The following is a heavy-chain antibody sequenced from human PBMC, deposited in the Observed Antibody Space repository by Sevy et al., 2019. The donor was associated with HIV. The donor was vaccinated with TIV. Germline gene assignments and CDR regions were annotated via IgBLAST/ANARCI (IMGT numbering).Heavy chain of an antibody. Sequence: GGSLRLSCAASGFTFSDHYMEWVRQAPGKGLEWVGRIRNKAVSYTTEYAASVKCRFTISRDDSKNSLYLLMNSLKTAETAVYYCATPAGIAAAGRVFAYWGQGPLVTVS. J-gene: IGHJ4*02. CDR1: GFTFSDHY. D-gene: IGHD6-13*01. CDR3: ATPAGIAAAGRVFAY. CDR2: IRNKAVSYTT. V-gene: IGHV3-72*01.